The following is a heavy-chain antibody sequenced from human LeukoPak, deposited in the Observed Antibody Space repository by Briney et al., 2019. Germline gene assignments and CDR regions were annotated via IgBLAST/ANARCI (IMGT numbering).Heavy chain of an antibody. J-gene: IGHJ4*02. CDR2: IWYDGSDK. Sequence: GRSLRLSCAASEFTFSSYGMHWVRQAPGKGLEWVAIIWYDGSDKYYADPVKGRFTISRDNSKNTLYLQMNSLRAEDTAVYYCARDLSGSYSGLLDYWGQGALVTVSS. V-gene: IGHV3-33*01. CDR3: ARDLSGSYSGLLDY. CDR1: EFTFSSYG. D-gene: IGHD1-26*01.